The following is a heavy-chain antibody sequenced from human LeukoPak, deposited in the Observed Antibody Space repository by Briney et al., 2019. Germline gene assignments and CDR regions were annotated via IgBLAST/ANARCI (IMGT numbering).Heavy chain of an antibody. CDR2: IYYSGST. Sequence: SETLSLTCTVSGGSITTSSYYWGWIRQPPGKGLEWIRYIYYSGSTDYNPSLKSRVTISVDTSKNQFSLKLSSVTAADTAVYYCARDQDTAMPPWAFDIWGQGTMVTVSS. CDR1: GGSITTSSYY. CDR3: ARDQDTAMPPWAFDI. V-gene: IGHV4-39*07. D-gene: IGHD5-18*01. J-gene: IGHJ3*02.